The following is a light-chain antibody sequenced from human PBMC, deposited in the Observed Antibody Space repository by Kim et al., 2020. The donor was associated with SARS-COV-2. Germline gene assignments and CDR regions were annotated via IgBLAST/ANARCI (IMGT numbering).Light chain of an antibody. CDR2: DAS. CDR3: QQYDNLPIT. V-gene: IGKV1-33*01. Sequence: DIQMTQSPSSLSASVGDRVTITCQASQDITKYLNWYQHKPGKAPQLLIYDASILETGVPSRFSGSGSGTDVAVTISSLQPEDIALYYCQQYDNLPITFGRGTRLEIK. J-gene: IGKJ5*01. CDR1: QDITKY.